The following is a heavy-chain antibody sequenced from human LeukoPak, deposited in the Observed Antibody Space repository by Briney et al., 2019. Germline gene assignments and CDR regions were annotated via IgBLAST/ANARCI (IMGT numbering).Heavy chain of an antibody. CDR3: ARAEVDYYDSSFDY. CDR1: GFTFSSYE. J-gene: IGHJ4*02. Sequence: GGSLRLSCAASGFTFSSYEMNWVRQAPGKGLEWVSYISSSGSTIYYADSAKGRFTISRDNAKNSLYLQMNSLRAEDTAAYYCARAEVDYYDSSFDYWGQGTLVTVSS. V-gene: IGHV3-48*03. CDR2: ISSSGSTI. D-gene: IGHD3-22*01.